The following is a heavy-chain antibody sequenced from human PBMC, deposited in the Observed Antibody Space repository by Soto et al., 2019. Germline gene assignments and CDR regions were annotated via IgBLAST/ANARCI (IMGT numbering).Heavy chain of an antibody. CDR1: GFTFSSYA. Sequence: PGGSLRLSCAASGFTFSSYAMSWVRQAPGKGLELVSAISGSGGSTYYADSVKGRFTISRDNSKNTLYLQMNSLRAEDTAVYYCAHSGGVAARRYYYYYGMDVWGQGTTVTVSS. V-gene: IGHV3-23*01. J-gene: IGHJ6*02. D-gene: IGHD6-6*01. CDR2: ISGSGGST. CDR3: AHSGGVAARRYYYYYGMDV.